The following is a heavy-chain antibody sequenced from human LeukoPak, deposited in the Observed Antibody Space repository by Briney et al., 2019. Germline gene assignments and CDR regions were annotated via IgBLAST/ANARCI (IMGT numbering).Heavy chain of an antibody. V-gene: IGHV3-23*01. CDR1: GFTFSSYA. D-gene: IGHD3-10*01. J-gene: IGHJ4*02. CDR3: AKGTIMKFDSLHYYGSGSYYFGY. Sequence: GGSLRLSCAASGFTFSSYAMSWVRQAPGKGLEWVSAISGSGGSTYYADSVKGRFTISRDNSKNTLYLQMNSLRAEDTAVYYCAKGTIMKFDSLHYYGSGSYYFGYWGQGTLVTVSS. CDR2: ISGSGGST.